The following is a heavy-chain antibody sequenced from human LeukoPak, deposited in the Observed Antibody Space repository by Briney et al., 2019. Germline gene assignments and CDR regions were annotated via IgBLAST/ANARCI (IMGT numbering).Heavy chain of an antibody. CDR1: GYSFTSYW. Sequence: GESLKISCKGSGYSFTSYWIGWVRQMPGKGLEWMGIIYPGDSDTRYSPSFQGQVTISADKSISTAYLQWSSLKASDTAMYYCARQRRHSGYDSEIDYWGQGTLVTVSS. V-gene: IGHV5-51*01. CDR3: ARQRRHSGYDSEIDY. D-gene: IGHD5-12*01. J-gene: IGHJ4*02. CDR2: IYPGDSDT.